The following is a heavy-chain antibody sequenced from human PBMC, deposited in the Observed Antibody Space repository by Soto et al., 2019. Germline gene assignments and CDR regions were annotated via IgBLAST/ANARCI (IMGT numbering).Heavy chain of an antibody. CDR1: GFTFSSYG. Sequence: EVPLVESGGGLVQPGGSLRLSCAASGFTFSSYGMHWVRQAPGKGLEYVSAISSDGGSTYYSNSVKGRFTISRDNSKNTLYLQMGSLRAEDMAVYYCARVSRSVRDYWGQGTLVTVSS. CDR3: ARVSRSVRDY. J-gene: IGHJ4*02. CDR2: ISSDGGST. V-gene: IGHV3-64*01.